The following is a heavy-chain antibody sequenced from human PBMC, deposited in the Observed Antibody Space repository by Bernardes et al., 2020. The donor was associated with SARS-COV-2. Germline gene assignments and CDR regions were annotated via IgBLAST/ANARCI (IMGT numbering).Heavy chain of an antibody. V-gene: IGHV1-18*01. CDR3: ARGPVIAARAEDVYYHDYGMDV. D-gene: IGHD6-6*01. Sequence: ASVKVSCKASGYTFTSYGISWVRQAPGQGLEWMGWISAYNGNTTYAQKLQGRVTMTTDTSTSTAYMELRSLRSDDTAVYYCARGPVIAARAEDVYYHDYGMDVWGRGTTITVSS. J-gene: IGHJ6*02. CDR1: GYTFTSYG. CDR2: ISAYNGNT.